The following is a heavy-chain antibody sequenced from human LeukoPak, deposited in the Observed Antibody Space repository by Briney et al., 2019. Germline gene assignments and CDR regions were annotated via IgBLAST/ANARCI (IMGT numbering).Heavy chain of an antibody. CDR3: ARDPGQLLWGAFDY. J-gene: IGHJ4*02. CDR2: ISYDGSNK. D-gene: IGHD2-2*01. V-gene: IGHV3-30*04. Sequence: PGRSLRLSCAASGFTFSSYAMHWVRQAPGKGLEWVAVISYDGSNKYYADSVKGRFTISRDNSKNTLYLQMNSLRAEDTAVYYCARDPGQLLWGAFDYWGQGTLVTVSS. CDR1: GFTFSSYA.